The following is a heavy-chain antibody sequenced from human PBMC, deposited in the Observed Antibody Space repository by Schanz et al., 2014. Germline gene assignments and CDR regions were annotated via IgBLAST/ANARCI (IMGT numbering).Heavy chain of an antibody. CDR3: AREVGLYDRGWFDP. Sequence: EVQLVASGGGLVKPGGSLRLSCAASGFTFSDYYMAWIRQAPGKGLEWVSGISDNGISTYYADSVKGRFSISRDNSKNTLYLQMKSLRVEDTAVYYCAREVGLYDRGWFDPWGQGTLVTVSS. CDR2: ISDNGIST. V-gene: IGHV3-23*04. CDR1: GFTFSDYY. D-gene: IGHD3-22*01. J-gene: IGHJ5*02.